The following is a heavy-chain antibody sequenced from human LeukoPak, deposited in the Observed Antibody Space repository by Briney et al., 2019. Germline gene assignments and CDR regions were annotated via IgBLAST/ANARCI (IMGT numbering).Heavy chain of an antibody. CDR1: AYSISSGYS. Sequence: SETLSLTCAVSAYSISSGYSWGWIRQPPGKGLEWIANIYHSGTTYYNPSLKRRVTLSVDTSKNQFSLKPSPVTAADTDVYDCARDRQRDCSSTSGRTNDYCGQGTLVTASS. V-gene: IGHV4-38-2*02. J-gene: IGHJ4*02. CDR2: IYHSGTT. D-gene: IGHD2-2*01. CDR3: ARDRQRDCSSTSGRTNDY.